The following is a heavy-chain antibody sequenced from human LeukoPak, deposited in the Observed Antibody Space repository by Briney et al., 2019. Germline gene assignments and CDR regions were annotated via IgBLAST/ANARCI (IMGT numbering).Heavy chain of an antibody. V-gene: IGHV3-74*01. Sequence: GGSLRLSCAASGFTFSSYWMHWVRQAPGKGLVWVSRINTDGSSTGYADSVKGRFTISRDNAKNTLYLQMNSLRAEDTAVYYCARVRSIAALGPFDYWGQGTLVTVSS. D-gene: IGHD6-6*01. CDR2: INTDGSST. CDR3: ARVRSIAALGPFDY. J-gene: IGHJ4*02. CDR1: GFTFSSYW.